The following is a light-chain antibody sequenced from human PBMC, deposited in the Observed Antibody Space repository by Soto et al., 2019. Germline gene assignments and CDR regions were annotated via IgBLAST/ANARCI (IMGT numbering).Light chain of an antibody. CDR2: AAS. V-gene: IGKV1-39*01. J-gene: IGKJ1*01. Sequence: DIQMTQSPSSVSASVGDRVTITGRASQSISSYLNWYQQKPGKAPKLLIYAASSLQSGVPSRFSGSGSGTDFTLTISSLQPEDFATYYCQQSYSTPPTFGQGTKVDIK. CDR3: QQSYSTPPT. CDR1: QSISSY.